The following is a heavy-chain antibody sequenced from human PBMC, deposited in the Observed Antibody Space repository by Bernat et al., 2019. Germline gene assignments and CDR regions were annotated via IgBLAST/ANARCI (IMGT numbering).Heavy chain of an antibody. J-gene: IGHJ4*02. Sequence: QVQLVGSGGGVVQPGGSLRLSCAASGFTFSTNGMHWVRQAPGKGLEWVAFIRYDGSNKYYADSVKGRFTISRDNSKNTLYLQINSLRAEDTAVYYCAKDRGGGSYFDYWGQGTLVTVSS. V-gene: IGHV3-30*02. CDR1: GFTFSTNG. CDR3: AKDRGGGSYFDY. CDR2: IRYDGSNK. D-gene: IGHD1-26*01.